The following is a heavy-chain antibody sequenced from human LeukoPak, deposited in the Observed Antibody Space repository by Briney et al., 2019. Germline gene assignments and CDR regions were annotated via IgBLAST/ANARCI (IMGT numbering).Heavy chain of an antibody. D-gene: IGHD5-12*01. J-gene: IGHJ5*02. CDR3: ARRVQKLVATSWFDP. Sequence: ASVRVSCKASGYTFDDEYIHWVRQAPGLGLEWMGWINPKNGDTNYAQKFQGRVTMTRDTSISTAYMELRRLKSDDSAVYYCARRVQKLVATSWFDPWGQGTLVTVSS. CDR1: GYTFDDEY. V-gene: IGHV1-2*02. CDR2: INPKNGDT.